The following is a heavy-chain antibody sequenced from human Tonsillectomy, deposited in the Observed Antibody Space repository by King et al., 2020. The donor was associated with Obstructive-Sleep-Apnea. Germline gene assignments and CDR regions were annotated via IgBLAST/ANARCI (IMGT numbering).Heavy chain of an antibody. CDR3: AKDVYSGSYIYSYDGMDV. V-gene: IGHV3-30*18. CDR1: GFTFSSYG. D-gene: IGHD1-26*01. Sequence: VQLVESGGGVVQPGRSLRLSCAASGFTFSSYGMHWVRQAPGKGLEWVAVISYDGSNKYYADSGKGRFTISRDNSKNTLYLQMNSLRAEDTAVYYCAKDVYSGSYIYSYDGMDVWGQGTTVTVSS. J-gene: IGHJ6*02. CDR2: ISYDGSNK.